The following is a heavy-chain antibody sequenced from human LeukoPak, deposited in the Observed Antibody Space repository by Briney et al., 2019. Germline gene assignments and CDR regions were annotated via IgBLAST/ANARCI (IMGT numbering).Heavy chain of an antibody. J-gene: IGHJ2*01. CDR3: AREPRRYFDL. V-gene: IGHV3-23*01. CDR1: GFTFSSSG. CDR2: ISGNGGDT. Sequence: GGTLRLSCAASGFTFSSSGMNWVRQAPGKGLEWVSTISGNGGDTYYADSVRGRFTISRDNSKNTLYLQMNSLRSEDTAVYYCAREPRRYFDLWGRGTLVTVSS.